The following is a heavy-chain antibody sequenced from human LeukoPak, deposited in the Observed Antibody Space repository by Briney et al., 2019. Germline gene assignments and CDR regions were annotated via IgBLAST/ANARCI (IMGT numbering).Heavy chain of an antibody. J-gene: IGHJ4*02. CDR1: GYTSITYY. CDR3: ARSRLLLDY. V-gene: IGHV1-46*01. CDR2: INPSGGST. D-gene: IGHD2-21*02. Sequence: ASVKVSCKASGYTSITYYMHWVRQAPGQGLEWMGIINPSGGSTSYAQKFQGRATMTGDTSTSTVYMELSSLRFEDTAVYYCARSRLLLDYWGQGTLVTVSS.